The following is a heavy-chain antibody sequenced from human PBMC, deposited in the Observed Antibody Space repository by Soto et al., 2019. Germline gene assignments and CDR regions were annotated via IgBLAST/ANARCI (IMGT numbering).Heavy chain of an antibody. D-gene: IGHD2-15*01. J-gene: IGHJ4*02. CDR2: INPNSGGT. CDR3: ARDTGYCSGGSCYNFDY. CDR1: GYTFTGYY. V-gene: IGHV1-2*04. Sequence: ASVKVSCKASGYTFTGYYMHWVRQAPGQGLEWMGWINPNSGGTNYAQKFQGWVTMTRGTSISTAYMELSRLRSDDTAVYYCARDTGYCSGGSCYNFDYWGQGTLVTVSS.